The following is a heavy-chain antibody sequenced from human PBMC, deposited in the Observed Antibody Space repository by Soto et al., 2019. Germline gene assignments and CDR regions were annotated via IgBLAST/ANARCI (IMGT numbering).Heavy chain of an antibody. J-gene: IGHJ5*02. CDR2: IYYSGST. CDR3: ARHEVYCSGGSCYSNPDNWFDP. CDR1: GGSISSYY. Sequence: QVQLQESGPGLVKPSETLSLTCTVSGGSISSYYWSWIRQPPGKGLEWIGYIYYSGSTNYNPSLNSRVTISVDTAKNQFSLTLSSVTAADTAVYYCARHEVYCSGGSCYSNPDNWFDPCGQGTLVTVSS. V-gene: IGHV4-59*08. D-gene: IGHD2-15*01.